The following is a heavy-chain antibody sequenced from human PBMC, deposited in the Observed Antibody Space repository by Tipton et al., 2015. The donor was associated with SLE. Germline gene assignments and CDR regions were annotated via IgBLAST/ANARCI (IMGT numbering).Heavy chain of an antibody. J-gene: IGHJ4*02. V-gene: IGHV4-4*08. CDR2: IYTTGST. Sequence: TLSLTCSVSGGSIRSYYWGWIRQPPGKGLEWIRYIYTTGSTNYNPSLKSRVTISMDTSKNHFSLHLSSVTPADTAVYYCARLLRDGYNVVFDYWGQGALVTVSS. CDR1: GGSIRSYY. CDR3: ARLLRDGYNVVFDY. D-gene: IGHD5-24*01.